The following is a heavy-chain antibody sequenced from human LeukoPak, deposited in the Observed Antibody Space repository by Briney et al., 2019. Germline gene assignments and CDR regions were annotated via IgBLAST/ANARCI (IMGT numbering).Heavy chain of an antibody. D-gene: IGHD1-14*01. CDR3: ARAVRSVTGDY. Sequence: ASVKVSCKASGYTFTGYYMHWVRQAPGQGLEWMGRINPNSGGTSYAQKFQGRVTMTRDTSVSTAYMELSRLRSDDTAVYYCARAVRSVTGDYWGQGTLVTVSS. CDR2: INPNSGGT. V-gene: IGHV1-2*06. CDR1: GYTFTGYY. J-gene: IGHJ4*02.